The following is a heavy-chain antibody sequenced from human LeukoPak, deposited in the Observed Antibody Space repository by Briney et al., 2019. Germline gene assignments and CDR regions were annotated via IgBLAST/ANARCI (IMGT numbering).Heavy chain of an antibody. J-gene: IGHJ4*02. Sequence: SETLSLTCAVYGGSFSGYYWSWIRQPPGKGLEWLGEINHSGSTNYNPSLKSRVTISVDTSKNQFSLKPSSVTAADTAVYYCARGQRGYSYGSHFDYWGQGTLVTVSS. D-gene: IGHD5-18*01. CDR2: INHSGST. CDR1: GGSFSGYY. CDR3: ARGQRGYSYGSHFDY. V-gene: IGHV4-34*01.